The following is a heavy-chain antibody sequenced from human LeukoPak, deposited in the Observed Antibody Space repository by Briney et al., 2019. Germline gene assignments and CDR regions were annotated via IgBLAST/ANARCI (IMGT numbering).Heavy chain of an antibody. V-gene: IGHV3-23*01. CDR2: LSGSGGST. J-gene: IGHJ4*02. D-gene: IGHD3-3*01. CDR1: GFTFSSYA. CDR3: AKNTEGGHDFAQTPYYFDC. Sequence: GESLRLSCAASGFTFSSYAMSWVRQAPGKGLEWVSILSGSGGSTYYADSVKGRFTISRDNSKNTLYLQMNSLRAEDTALYFCAKNTEGGHDFAQTPYYFDCWGQGTLVTVSS.